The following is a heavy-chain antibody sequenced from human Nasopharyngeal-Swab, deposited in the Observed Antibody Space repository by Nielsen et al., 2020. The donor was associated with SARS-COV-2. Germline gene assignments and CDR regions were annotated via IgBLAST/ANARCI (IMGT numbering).Heavy chain of an antibody. D-gene: IGHD2-21*02. CDR3: ARDRRGGDGFDY. Sequence: ASVKVSCKASGYTFTGYYMHWVRQAPGQGLEWMGRINPNSGGTNYAQKFQGRVTMTRDTSISTAYMELSRLRSDDTAVYYCARDRRGGDGFDYWGQGTLVTVSS. CDR1: GYTFTGYY. J-gene: IGHJ4*02. CDR2: INPNSGGT. V-gene: IGHV1-2*06.